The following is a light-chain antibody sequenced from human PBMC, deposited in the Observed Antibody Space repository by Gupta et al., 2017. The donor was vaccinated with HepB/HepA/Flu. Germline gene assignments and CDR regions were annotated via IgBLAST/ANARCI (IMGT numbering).Light chain of an antibody. V-gene: IGLV3-1*01. CDR1: KLGAKY. CDR2: QDS. CDR3: QAGDSSTLV. J-gene: IGLJ2*01. Sequence: SYELTRPPSVSVSPGQTASIPCSGDKLGAKYACWYQQKPGQSPVLGIYQDSKRPSGSPERFAGSNSGNTATLTISGTQAMDDEYYYCQAGDSSTLVVGGGTKRTVL.